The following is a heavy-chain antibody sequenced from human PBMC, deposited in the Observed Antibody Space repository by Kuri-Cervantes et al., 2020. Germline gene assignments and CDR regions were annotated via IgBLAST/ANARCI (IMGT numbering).Heavy chain of an antibody. Sequence: ESLKISCTVSGGSISSSSYYWGWIRQPPGKGLEWIGSIYYSGSTYYNPSLKSRVTISVDTSKNQFSLKLSSVTAADTAVYYCARGGRIRYALTYYYGMDVWGQGTTVTVSS. D-gene: IGHD3-9*01. J-gene: IGHJ6*02. V-gene: IGHV4-39*07. CDR3: ARGGRIRYALTYYYGMDV. CDR2: IYYSGST. CDR1: GGSISSSSYY.